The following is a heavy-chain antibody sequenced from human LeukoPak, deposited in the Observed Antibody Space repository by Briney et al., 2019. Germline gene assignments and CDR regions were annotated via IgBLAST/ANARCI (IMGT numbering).Heavy chain of an antibody. Sequence: GGSLRLSCAVSGFTFSSSYMNWVRQAPGKGLEWVANIKQDGSEKYYVDSVKGRFTISRDNAKNSLYLQMNSLRAEDTALYYCAREYGSGSDFWGQGTLVTVSS. CDR2: IKQDGSEK. CDR1: GFTFSSSY. D-gene: IGHD3-10*01. J-gene: IGHJ4*02. CDR3: AREYGSGSDF. V-gene: IGHV3-7*03.